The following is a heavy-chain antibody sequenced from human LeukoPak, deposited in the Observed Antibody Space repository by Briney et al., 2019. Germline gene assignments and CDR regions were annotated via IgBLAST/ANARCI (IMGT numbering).Heavy chain of an antibody. Sequence: ASVKVSCKASGYTFTGYYMHWVRQAPGQGLEYMGWINPNSGDTIYAQKFRGRVTMTRDTSISTAYMELSRLRFDDTAIYYCARGGSAWYTGMAGGNSFDYWGQGTLVTVSS. V-gene: IGHV1-2*02. CDR3: ARGGSAWYTGMAGGNSFDY. J-gene: IGHJ4*02. CDR2: INPNSGDT. D-gene: IGHD6-19*01. CDR1: GYTFTGYY.